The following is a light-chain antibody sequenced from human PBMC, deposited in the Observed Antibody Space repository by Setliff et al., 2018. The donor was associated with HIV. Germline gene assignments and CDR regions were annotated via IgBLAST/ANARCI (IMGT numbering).Light chain of an antibody. CDR2: EGN. CDR3: CSFAGSSTSV. J-gene: IGLJ1*01. V-gene: IGLV2-23*01. CDR1: SSDVGSYNL. Sequence: QSALAQPASVSGSPGQSITISCTGTSSDVGSYNLVSWYQQHPGKAPKLIIYEGNKRPSGVSTRFSGSKSGNTASLTISGLQAEDEADYCCSFAGSSTSVFGTGTKVTVL.